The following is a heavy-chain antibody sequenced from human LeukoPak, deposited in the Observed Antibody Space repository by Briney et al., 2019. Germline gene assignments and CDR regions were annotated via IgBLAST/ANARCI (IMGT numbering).Heavy chain of an antibody. Sequence: APVKVSCKAPGNTFTSYEINWVGQATGQGLEWMGWMNPNSGNSDYGQKLQGRGTMTRNTSISTAYMELGSLRSEDSAVDYCARVSRVVVTRSAFDPWGQGTLVTVSS. J-gene: IGHJ5*02. CDR2: MNPNSGNS. CDR3: ARVSRVVVTRSAFDP. D-gene: IGHD4-23*01. V-gene: IGHV1-8*01. CDR1: GNTFTSYE.